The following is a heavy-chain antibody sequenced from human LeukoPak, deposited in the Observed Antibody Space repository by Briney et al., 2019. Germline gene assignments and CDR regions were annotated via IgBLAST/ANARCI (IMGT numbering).Heavy chain of an antibody. D-gene: IGHD2-8*01. V-gene: IGHV3-11*01. J-gene: IGHJ6*03. CDR2: ISSSGSTI. CDR1: GFTFSDYY. CDR3: ARDSIVRGNIGNDMDV. Sequence: GGSLRLSCAASGFTFSDYYMSWIRQAPGKGLEWVSYISSSGSTIYYADSVKGRFTISRDSAKNSLYLQMNSLRAEDTAVYYCARDSIVRGNIGNDMDVWGKGTTVTVSS.